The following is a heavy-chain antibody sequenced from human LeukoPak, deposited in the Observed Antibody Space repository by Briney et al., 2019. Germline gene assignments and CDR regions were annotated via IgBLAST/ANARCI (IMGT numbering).Heavy chain of an antibody. J-gene: IGHJ4*02. CDR1: GYTLTGYY. CDR2: INPNSGGT. Sequence: ASVKDSCKASGYTLTGYYMHWVRQAPGQGLGWMGWINPNSGGTNYAQKFQGRVTMTRDTSISTAYMELSRLRSDDTAVYYCARRWLLGSLEFDYWGQGTLVTVSS. V-gene: IGHV1-2*02. D-gene: IGHD3-22*01. CDR3: ARRWLLGSLEFDY.